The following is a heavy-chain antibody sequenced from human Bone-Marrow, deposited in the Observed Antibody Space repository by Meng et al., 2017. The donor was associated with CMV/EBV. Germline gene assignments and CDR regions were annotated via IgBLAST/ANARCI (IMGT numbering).Heavy chain of an antibody. CDR3: ARHYSSAWYVGLGF. Sequence: QVQLVQSGAEVKKPGASVKVSCKASGYTFTGYYMHWVRQAPGQGLEWMGWVNPNSGGTNYAAKFQGRVTMTRDTSISTASMELSRLRSDDTAVYYCARHYSSAWYVGLGFWGQGTLVTVSS. CDR1: GYTFTGYY. D-gene: IGHD6-13*01. V-gene: IGHV1-2*02. J-gene: IGHJ4*02. CDR2: VNPNSGGT.